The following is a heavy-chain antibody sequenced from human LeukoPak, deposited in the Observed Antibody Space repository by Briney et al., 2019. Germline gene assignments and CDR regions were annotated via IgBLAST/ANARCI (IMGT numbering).Heavy chain of an antibody. D-gene: IGHD2-2*01. V-gene: IGHV3-30*02. J-gene: IGHJ4*02. CDR3: AREGVVVPVN. Sequence: PGGSLRLSCAASGFTFSSYGMHWVRQAPGKGLEWVAFIRYDGSNKYYADSVKGRFTISRDNSKNTLYLQMNSLRAEDTAVYYCAREGVVVPVNWGQGTLVTVSS. CDR1: GFTFSSYG. CDR2: IRYDGSNK.